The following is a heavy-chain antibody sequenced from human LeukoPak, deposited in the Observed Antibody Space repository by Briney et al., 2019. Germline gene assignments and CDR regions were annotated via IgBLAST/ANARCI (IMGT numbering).Heavy chain of an antibody. J-gene: IGHJ4*02. D-gene: IGHD3-10*01. Sequence: ASVKVSCKASGYTFTSYGISWVRQAPGQGLEWMGWISAYNGNTNYAQKLQGRVTMTTDTSTSTAYMELRSLRSDDTAVYYCARTWFGELLGYVFDYWGRGTLVTVSS. CDR3: ARTWFGELLGYVFDY. V-gene: IGHV1-18*04. CDR2: ISAYNGNT. CDR1: GYTFTSYG.